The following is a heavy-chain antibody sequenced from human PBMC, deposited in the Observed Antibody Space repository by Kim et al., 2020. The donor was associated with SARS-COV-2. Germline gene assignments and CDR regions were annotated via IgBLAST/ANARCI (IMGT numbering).Heavy chain of an antibody. V-gene: IGHV1-3*01. J-gene: IGHJ4*02. CDR3: ARDLINYYGSGSWGDFDY. Sequence: QGRVTITRDPSASTAYMELSSLRSEDTAVYYCARDLINYYGSGSWGDFDYWGQGTLVTVSS. D-gene: IGHD3-10*01.